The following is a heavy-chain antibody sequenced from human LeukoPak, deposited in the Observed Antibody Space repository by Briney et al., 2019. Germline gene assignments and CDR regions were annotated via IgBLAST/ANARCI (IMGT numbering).Heavy chain of an antibody. D-gene: IGHD3-3*01. Sequence: SETLSLTCAVYGGSFSGYYWTWVRQPPGKGLEWIGEINHGGSTNYNPSLKSRVTISVDTSKKKFSLKPSSVTAADTAVYYCARVGSGSNFRIFNWFDPWGQGTLVTVSS. CDR3: ARVGSGSNFRIFNWFDP. CDR1: GGSFSGYY. J-gene: IGHJ5*02. CDR2: INHGGST. V-gene: IGHV4-34*01.